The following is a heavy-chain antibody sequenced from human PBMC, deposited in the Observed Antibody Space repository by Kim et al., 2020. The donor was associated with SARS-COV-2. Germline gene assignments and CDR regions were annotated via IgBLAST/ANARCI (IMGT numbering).Heavy chain of an antibody. CDR2: TT. V-gene: IGHV3-15*01. D-gene: IGHD4-17*01. Sequence: TTDYAAPVKGSFTISRDDSKNSLYLQMNRLKTEDTAVYYCTTALYGGNSGWGQGTLVTVSS. J-gene: IGHJ4*02. CDR3: TTALYGGNSG.